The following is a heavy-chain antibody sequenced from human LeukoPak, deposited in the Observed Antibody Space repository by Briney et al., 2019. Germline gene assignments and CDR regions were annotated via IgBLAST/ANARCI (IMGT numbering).Heavy chain of an antibody. CDR3: ARGLGYCSGGSCYGL. J-gene: IGHJ4*02. V-gene: IGHV1-69*13. Sequence: SVKVSCKASGGTFSSYAISWVRQAPGQGLEWMGGIIPIFGTANYAQKFQGRVTITADESTSTDYMKLSSLRSEDPAVYYWARGLGYCSGGSCYGLWGQGTLVTVSS. D-gene: IGHD2-15*01. CDR2: IIPIFGTA. CDR1: GGTFSSYA.